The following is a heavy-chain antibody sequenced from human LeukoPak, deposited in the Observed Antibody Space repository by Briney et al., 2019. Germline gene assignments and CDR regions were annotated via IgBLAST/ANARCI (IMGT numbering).Heavy chain of an antibody. CDR1: GYTFTGYY. CDR2: INPNSGGT. CDR3: ASLAAAATNWFDP. Sequence: GASVKVSCKAFGYTFTGYYMHWVRQAPGQGLEWMGRINPNSGGTNYAQKFQGRVTMTRDTSISTAYMELSRLRSDDTAVYYCASLAAAATNWFDPWGQGTLVTVSS. V-gene: IGHV1-2*06. J-gene: IGHJ5*02. D-gene: IGHD6-13*01.